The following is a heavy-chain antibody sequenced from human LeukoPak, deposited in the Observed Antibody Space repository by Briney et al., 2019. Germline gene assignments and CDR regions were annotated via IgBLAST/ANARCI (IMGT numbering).Heavy chain of an antibody. CDR1: GLTFGDYG. CDR2: ISSKPYGVTA. V-gene: IGHV3-49*04. J-gene: IGHJ4*02. Sequence: GGSLRLSCAGSGLTFGDYGVSWVRQAPGKGLEWVGVISSKPYGVTAAYAASVDGRFTISRDDSKSIAFLQMNSLKTEDTALYYCRAYYFGSGSRDYWGQGTLVIVSS. D-gene: IGHD3-10*01. CDR3: RAYYFGSGSRDY.